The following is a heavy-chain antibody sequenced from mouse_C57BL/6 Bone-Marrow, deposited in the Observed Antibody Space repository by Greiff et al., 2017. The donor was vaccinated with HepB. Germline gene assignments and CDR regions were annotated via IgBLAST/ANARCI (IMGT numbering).Heavy chain of an antibody. Sequence: QVQLQQPGAELVMPGASVKLSCKASGYTFTSYWMHWVKQRPGQGLEWIGEIDPSDSYTNYNQKFKGKSTLTVDKSSSTAYMQLSSLTSEDSAVYYCARHYGSSLWFAYWGLGTLVTVSA. CDR1: GYTFTSYW. D-gene: IGHD1-1*01. CDR3: ARHYGSSLWFAY. J-gene: IGHJ3*01. CDR2: IDPSDSYT. V-gene: IGHV1-69*01.